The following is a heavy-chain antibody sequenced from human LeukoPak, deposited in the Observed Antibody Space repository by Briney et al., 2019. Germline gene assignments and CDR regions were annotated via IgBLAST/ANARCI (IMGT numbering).Heavy chain of an antibody. Sequence: SETLSLTCTVSGGSISSSSYYWGWIRQPPGRGLEWIGSIYYSGSTYYNPSLKSRVTISVDTSKNQSSLKLSSVTAADTAVYYCARHTTSTPIDYWGQGTLVTVSS. V-gene: IGHV4-39*01. J-gene: IGHJ4*02. CDR1: GGSISSSSYY. CDR3: ARHTTSTPIDY. CDR2: IYYSGST. D-gene: IGHD1-14*01.